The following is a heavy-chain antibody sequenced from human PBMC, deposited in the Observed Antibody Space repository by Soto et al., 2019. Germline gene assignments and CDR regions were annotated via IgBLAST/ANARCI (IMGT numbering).Heavy chain of an antibody. CDR2: IKDGGYT. CDR1: GGSLSGYY. Sequence: QVQLQQWGAGLLKPSETLSLNCAVNGGSLSGYYWSWIRQPPGKGLEWIGEIKDGGYTNYIPSLKSRATISSDTSNNQFSLRLNSVTAADTGVYYCARGQEGVVATHWDQGALVTVSS. J-gene: IGHJ4*02. CDR3: ARGQEGVVATH. V-gene: IGHV4-34*01. D-gene: IGHD5-12*01.